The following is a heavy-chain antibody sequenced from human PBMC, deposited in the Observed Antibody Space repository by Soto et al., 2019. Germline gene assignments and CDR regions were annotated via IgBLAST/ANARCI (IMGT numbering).Heavy chain of an antibody. V-gene: IGHV2-70*01. CDR2: IDWDDDK. J-gene: IGHJ6*02. CDR1: GFSLSTSGMC. CDR3: ARIRVVVVPAAIPHYYYYGMDV. Sequence: SGPTLVNPTQTLTLTCTFSGFSLSTSGMCVSWIRQPPGKALEWLALIDWDDDKYYSTSLKTRLTISNDTSKNQVVLTMTNMDPVDTATYYCARIRVVVVPAAIPHYYYYGMDVWGQGTTVTVSS. D-gene: IGHD2-2*02.